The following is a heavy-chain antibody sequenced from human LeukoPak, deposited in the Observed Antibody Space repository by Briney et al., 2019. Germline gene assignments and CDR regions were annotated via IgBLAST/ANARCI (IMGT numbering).Heavy chain of an antibody. CDR1: GFTVSSNN. J-gene: IGHJ4*02. CDR2: IYTGGST. CDR3: ARGAFD. V-gene: IGHV3-53*01. Sequence: GGSLRLSCAASGFTVSSNNMNWVRQAPGKGLEWVSIIYTGGSTYYADSVKGRFTISRDNSKNTLYLQMNSPRAEDTAVYYCARGAFDWGQGTLVTVSS.